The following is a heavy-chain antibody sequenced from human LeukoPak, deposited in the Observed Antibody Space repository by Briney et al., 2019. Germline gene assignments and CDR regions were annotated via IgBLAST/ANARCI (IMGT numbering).Heavy chain of an antibody. J-gene: IGHJ6*02. CDR2: ISYDGSNK. CDR3: ARSGYYYGMDV. D-gene: IGHD1-26*01. CDR1: GFTFSSYA. V-gene: IGHV3-30-3*01. Sequence: PGRSLRLSCAASGFTFSSYAMHWVRQAPGKGLEWVAVISYDGSNKYYADSVKGRFTISRDNSKNTLYLQMNSLRAEDTAVYYCARSGYYYGMDVWGQGTTVTVSS.